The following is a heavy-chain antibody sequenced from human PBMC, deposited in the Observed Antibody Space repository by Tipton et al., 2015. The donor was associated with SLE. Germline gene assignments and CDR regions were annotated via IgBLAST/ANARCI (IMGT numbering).Heavy chain of an antibody. J-gene: IGHJ4*02. D-gene: IGHD3-10*01. V-gene: IGHV4-59*12. CDR2: IYYRGST. CDR3: ARLWLRDYFDY. Sequence: TLSLTCTVSGGSISSYYWSWIRQPPGKGLEWIGYIYYRGSTNYDPSLKSRVTISVDTSKKQFSLKVNSVTAADTAVYYCARLWLRDYFDYWGQGTLVNVSS. CDR1: GGSISSYY.